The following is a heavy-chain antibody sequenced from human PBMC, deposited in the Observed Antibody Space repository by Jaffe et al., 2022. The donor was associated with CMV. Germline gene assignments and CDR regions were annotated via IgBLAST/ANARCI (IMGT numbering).Heavy chain of an antibody. J-gene: IGHJ4*02. CDR2: MYGTGGT. CDR3: ARLYTALDF. D-gene: IGHD2-2*02. V-gene: IGHV4-61*01. CDR1: GDSVSSGSYY. Sequence: QVQLEESGPGLVKPSETLSLTCTVSGDSVSSGSYYWTWIRQPPGKGLEWIGYMYGTGGTKYSPPLSSRLTISVDRSKNQFSLELRSVTAADTAIYYCARLYTALDFWGQGTLVTVSS.